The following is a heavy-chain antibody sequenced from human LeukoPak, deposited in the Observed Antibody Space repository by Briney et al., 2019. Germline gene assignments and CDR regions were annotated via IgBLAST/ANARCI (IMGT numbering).Heavy chain of an antibody. CDR3: VRDDDRPDNGLDY. CDR1: GFTFSSYD. J-gene: IGHJ4*02. CDR2: ISGSGGST. Sequence: GGSLRLSCAASGFTFSSYDMSWVRQAPGKGLEWVSGISGSGGSTYYADSVKGRFTISRDNSKNTLYLQMNSLRAEDTAVYYCVRDDDRPDNGLDYWGQGTLVTVSS. V-gene: IGHV3-23*01. D-gene: IGHD3-22*01.